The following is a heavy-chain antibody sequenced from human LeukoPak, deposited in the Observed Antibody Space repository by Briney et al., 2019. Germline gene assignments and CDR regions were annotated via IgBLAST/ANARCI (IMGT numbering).Heavy chain of an antibody. J-gene: IGHJ4*02. Sequence: GASVTVSCTASGGTFSSYAISWVRQAPGQGLEWMGWISAYNGNTNYAQKLQGRVTMTTDTSTSTAYMELRSLGSDDTAVYYCARRFCGGDCYDDYWGQGTLVTVSS. CDR2: ISAYNGNT. D-gene: IGHD2-21*02. CDR1: GGTFSSYA. CDR3: ARRFCGGDCYDDY. V-gene: IGHV1-18*01.